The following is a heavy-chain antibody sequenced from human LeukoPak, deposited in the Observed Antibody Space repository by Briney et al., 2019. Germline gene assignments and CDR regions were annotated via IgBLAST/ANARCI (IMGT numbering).Heavy chain of an antibody. D-gene: IGHD5-12*01. CDR3: AKGGHSGYDSNY. Sequence: GGPLRLSWAASEFTFISYGMHWVRQAPGKGLDWVAVISYDGSNKYYADSVKGRFTISRDNSKNTLYLQMNSLRAEDTAVYYCAKGGHSGYDSNYWGQGTLVTVSS. J-gene: IGHJ4*02. CDR2: ISYDGSNK. V-gene: IGHV3-30*18. CDR1: EFTFISYG.